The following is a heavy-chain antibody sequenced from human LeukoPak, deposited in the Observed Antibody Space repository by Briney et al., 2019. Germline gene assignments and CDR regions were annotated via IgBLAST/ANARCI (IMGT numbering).Heavy chain of an antibody. J-gene: IGHJ4*02. D-gene: IGHD6-19*01. CDR1: GYRFTSYW. CDR3: ARRDNSGWGSLDY. CDR2: IYPGDSDT. V-gene: IGHV5-51*01. Sequence: GESLKISCKGSGYRFTSYWIGWVRPMPGKGLEWMGTIYPGDSDTRNSPSFQGHVTISADKSINTAYLQWSSLKASDTAMYFCARRDNSGWGSLDYWGQGTLVTVSS.